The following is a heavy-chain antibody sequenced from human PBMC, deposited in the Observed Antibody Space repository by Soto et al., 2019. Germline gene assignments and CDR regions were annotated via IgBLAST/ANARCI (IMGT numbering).Heavy chain of an antibody. CDR2: IYYSGST. J-gene: IGHJ3*02. V-gene: IGHV4-30-4*01. CDR1: CGSSSSGDYY. D-gene: IGHD3-22*01. Sequence: SETLSVTCTVSCGSSSSGDYYGSWIRQPTGKGLEWIGYIYYSGSTYYNPSLKSRVTISVDTSKNQFSLKLSSVTAADTAVYYCANMGYDSRGRDAFDIWGQGTMVTVSS. CDR3: ANMGYDSRGRDAFDI.